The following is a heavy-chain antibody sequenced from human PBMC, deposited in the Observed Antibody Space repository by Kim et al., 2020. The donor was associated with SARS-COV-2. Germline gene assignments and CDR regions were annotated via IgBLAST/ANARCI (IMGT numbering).Heavy chain of an antibody. CDR3: ARDLVTMVRGVIITRNDI. J-gene: IGHJ3*02. D-gene: IGHD3-10*01. V-gene: IGHV3-48*02. Sequence: GGSLRLSCAASGFTFSSYSMNWVRQAPGKGLEWVSYISSSSSTIYYADSVKGRFTISRDNAKNSLYLQMNSLRDEDTAVYYCARDLVTMVRGVIITRNDIWGQGTMVTVSS. CDR2: ISSSSSTI. CDR1: GFTFSSYS.